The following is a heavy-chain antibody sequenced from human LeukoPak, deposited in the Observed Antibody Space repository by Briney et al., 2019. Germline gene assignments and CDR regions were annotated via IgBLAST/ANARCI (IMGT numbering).Heavy chain of an antibody. CDR3: AGDLEGKDAFDI. CDR2: IYYSGST. Sequence: SETLSLTCTVSGGSISSYYWSWTRQPPGKGLEWIGYIYYSGSTNYNPSLKSRVTISVDTSKNQFSLKLSSVTAADTAVYYCAGDLEGKDAFDIWGQGTMVTVSS. CDR1: GGSISSYY. D-gene: IGHD1-1*01. J-gene: IGHJ3*02. V-gene: IGHV4-59*01.